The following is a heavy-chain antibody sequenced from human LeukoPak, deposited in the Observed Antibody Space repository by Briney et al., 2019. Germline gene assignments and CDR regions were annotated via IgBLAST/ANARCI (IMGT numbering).Heavy chain of an antibody. V-gene: IGHV1-2*06. J-gene: IGHJ4*02. CDR2: INPNSGGT. Sequence: ASVKVSCKPSGYTFTGYYMHWVRQAPGQGLEWMGRINPNSGGTNYAQKFQGRVTMTRDTSISTAYMELSRLRSDDTAVYYCATDVQNDYGDGGFFGVDYWGQGTLVTVSS. CDR3: ATDVQNDYGDGGFFGVDY. CDR1: GYTFTGYY. D-gene: IGHD4-17*01.